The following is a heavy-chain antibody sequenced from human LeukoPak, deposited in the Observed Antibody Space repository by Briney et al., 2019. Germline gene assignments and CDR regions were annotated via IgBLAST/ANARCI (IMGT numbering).Heavy chain of an antibody. J-gene: IGHJ4*02. CDR1: GYTFTSYY. V-gene: IGHV1-46*01. CDR3: ARAPAMVANYFDY. CDR2: INPSDGRT. D-gene: IGHD5-18*01. Sequence: ASVKVSCKASGYTFTSYYMHWVRQAPGQGLEWMGIINPSDGRTSYAQRFQGRVAMTRDTSTSTVYVELSSLRSEDTAVYYCARAPAMVANYFDYWGQGTLVTVSS.